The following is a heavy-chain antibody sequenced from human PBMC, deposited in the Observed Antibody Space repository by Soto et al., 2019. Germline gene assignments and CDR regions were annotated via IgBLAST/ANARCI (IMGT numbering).Heavy chain of an antibody. J-gene: IGHJ4*02. CDR1: GFTFSSYP. Sequence: GSLRLSCAASGFTFSSYPMSWVRQAPGKGLEWVSISSGSGGNTYYAGSVKGRSTISRDNSKNMLYLQMDSLRAEDTAIYYCARDRGTGWHVFDYWGQGTLVTVSS. CDR2: SSGSGGNT. V-gene: IGHV3-23*01. CDR3: ARDRGTGWHVFDY. D-gene: IGHD6-19*01.